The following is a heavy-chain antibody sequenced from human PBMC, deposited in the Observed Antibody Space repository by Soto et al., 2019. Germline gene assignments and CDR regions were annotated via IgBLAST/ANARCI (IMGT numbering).Heavy chain of an antibody. V-gene: IGHV1-8*01. CDR2: MNPNSGNT. CDR1: GYTFTSYD. CDR3: ARGRGYCSGGSCYADY. D-gene: IGHD2-15*01. J-gene: IGHJ4*02. Sequence: ASVKVSCKASGYTFTSYDINWVRQATGQGLEWMGWMNPNSGNTGYAQKFQGRVTMTRNTSISTAYMELSSPRSEDTAVYYCARGRGYCSGGSCYADYWGQGTLVTVSS.